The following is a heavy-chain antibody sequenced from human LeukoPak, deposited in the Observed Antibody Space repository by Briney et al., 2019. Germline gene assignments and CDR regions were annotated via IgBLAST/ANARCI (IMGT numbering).Heavy chain of an antibody. D-gene: IGHD6-13*01. Sequence: ASVKVSCKASGYTFTSYGISWVRQAPGQGLEWMGWIGAYNGNTNYAQKLQGRVTMTTDTSTSTAYMELRSLRSDDTAVYYCARTGDGSSWYNWFDPWGQGTLVTVSS. J-gene: IGHJ5*02. CDR2: IGAYNGNT. V-gene: IGHV1-18*01. CDR1: GYTFTSYG. CDR3: ARTGDGSSWYNWFDP.